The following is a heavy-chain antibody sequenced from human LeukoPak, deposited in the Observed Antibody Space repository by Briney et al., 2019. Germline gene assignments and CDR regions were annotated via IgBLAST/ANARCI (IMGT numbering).Heavy chain of an antibody. CDR2: IRSSSSAI. J-gene: IGHJ5*02. V-gene: IGHV3-48*01. CDR1: GFTFSNFG. Sequence: GGSLRLSCAASGFTFSNFGMNWVRQTPGKGLEWISYIRSSSSAIYYADSVKGRFTISRENAKNSLYLQMNSLRAGDTAVYYCARGNWFDPWGQGTLVTVSS. CDR3: ARGNWFDP.